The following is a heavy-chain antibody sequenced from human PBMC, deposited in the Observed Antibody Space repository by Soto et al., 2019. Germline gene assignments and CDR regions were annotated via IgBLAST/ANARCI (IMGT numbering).Heavy chain of an antibody. CDR3: ARAISRPSVHYFDY. V-gene: IGHV3-23*01. J-gene: IGHJ4*02. D-gene: IGHD6-19*01. CDR1: GFTFSSYA. CDR2: ISDNGGSA. Sequence: GGSLRLSCAASGFTFSSYAMNWVRQAPGKGLEWVSHISDNGGSAYFADSVKGRFTISRDNSKNTLYLQMNSLRAEDTAVYYCARAISRPSVHYFDYWGQGTLVTVSS.